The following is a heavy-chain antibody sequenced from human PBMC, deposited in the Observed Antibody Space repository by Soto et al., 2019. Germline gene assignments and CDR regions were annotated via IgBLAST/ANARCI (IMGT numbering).Heavy chain of an antibody. J-gene: IGHJ4*02. CDR2: VYSGGTT. V-gene: IGHV3-66*01. CDR3: ARGRSASSDFDS. CDR1: GVSVSTYY. Sequence: GGSMRLSCAASGVSVSTYYMNWVRQAPGEGLEWVSVVYSGGTTYYADSVRGRFTISRDNSKSTLFLQMNSLRAKDTAVYYCARGRSASSDFDSWGQGTLVTVSS. D-gene: IGHD3-10*01.